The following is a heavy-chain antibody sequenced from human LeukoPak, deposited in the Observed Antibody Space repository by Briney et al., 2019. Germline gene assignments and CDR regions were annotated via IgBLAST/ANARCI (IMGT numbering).Heavy chain of an antibody. CDR1: GFTFSSYS. Sequence: GGSLRLSCAASGFTFSSYSMNWIRQAPGKGLEWVSSISSSSSYIYYADSVKGRFTISRDNAKNSLYLQMNSLRAEDTAVYYCKSGSHNWFDPWGQGTLVTVSS. CDR2: ISSSSSYI. D-gene: IGHD1-26*01. J-gene: IGHJ5*02. V-gene: IGHV3-21*01. CDR3: KSGSHNWFDP.